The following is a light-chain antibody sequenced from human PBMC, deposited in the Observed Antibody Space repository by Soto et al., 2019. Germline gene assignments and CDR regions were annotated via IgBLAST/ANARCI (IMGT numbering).Light chain of an antibody. CDR2: DVS. V-gene: IGLV2-14*01. CDR1: SSDVGGYNY. J-gene: IGLJ1*01. Sequence: QSVLTQPASVSGSPGQSITISCTGTSSDVGGYNYVSWYQRHPGKAPKLMIYDVSNRPSGVSKRFSGSKSGNTASLTISGLQAEDEADYHCSSYTSTSIVFGTGTKLTVL. CDR3: SSYTSTSIV.